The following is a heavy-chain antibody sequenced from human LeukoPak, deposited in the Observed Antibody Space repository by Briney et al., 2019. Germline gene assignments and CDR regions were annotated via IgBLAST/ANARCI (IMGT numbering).Heavy chain of an antibody. D-gene: IGHD2-2*01. CDR2: IKQDGSEK. CDR3: AKDSDPDIVVVPYYYYGMDV. V-gene: IGHV3-7*01. Sequence: GGSLRLSCSASGFSFSSYWMSWVRQAPGKGLEWVANIKQDGSEKRYVDSVKGRFTISRDNSKNTLYLQMNSLRAEDTAVYYCAKDSDPDIVVVPYYYYGMDVWGQGTTVTVSS. J-gene: IGHJ6*02. CDR1: GFSFSSYW.